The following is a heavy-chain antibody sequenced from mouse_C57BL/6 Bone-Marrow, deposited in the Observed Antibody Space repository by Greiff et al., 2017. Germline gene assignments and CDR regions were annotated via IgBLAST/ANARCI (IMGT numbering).Heavy chain of an antibody. Sequence: QVQLQQPGAELVRPGSSVKLSCKASGYTFTSYWMDWVKQRPGQGLEWIGNIYPSDSETHYNQKFKDKATLTVDKSSSPAYLQLSSLTSEDAAVYDYEGGGGWFAYWGQGTLVTVSA. CDR1: GYTFTSYW. J-gene: IGHJ3*01. V-gene: IGHV1-61*01. CDR3: EGGGGWFAY. CDR2: IYPSDSET.